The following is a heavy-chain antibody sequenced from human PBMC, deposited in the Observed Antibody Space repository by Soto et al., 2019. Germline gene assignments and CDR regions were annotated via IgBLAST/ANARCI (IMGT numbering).Heavy chain of an antibody. CDR3: ARVRGRGYSYGYYYYGMDV. D-gene: IGHD5-18*01. CDR1: GGSISSYY. V-gene: IGHV4-59*01. CDR2: IYYSGST. Sequence: SETLSLTCAVSGGSISSYYWSWIRQPPGKGLEWIGYIYYSGSTNYNPSLKSRVTISVDTSKNQFSLKLSSVTAADTAVYYCARVRGRGYSYGYYYYGMDVWGQGTTVTVSS. J-gene: IGHJ6*02.